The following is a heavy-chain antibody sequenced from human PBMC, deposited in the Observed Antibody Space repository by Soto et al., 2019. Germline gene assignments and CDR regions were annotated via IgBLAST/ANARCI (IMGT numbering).Heavy chain of an antibody. CDR2: FYFSGTT. CDR1: GGSISTYY. Sequence: QVQLQESGPGLVKPSETLSLTCSVSGGSISTYYWSWIRQPPGEGLEWIGYFYFSGTTNYNPSLRGRVTMSVDTSKIHFSLKLSSVTAADTAIYYCARASRADAFDIWGQGTVVTVSS. J-gene: IGHJ3*02. CDR3: ARASRADAFDI. V-gene: IGHV4-59*12.